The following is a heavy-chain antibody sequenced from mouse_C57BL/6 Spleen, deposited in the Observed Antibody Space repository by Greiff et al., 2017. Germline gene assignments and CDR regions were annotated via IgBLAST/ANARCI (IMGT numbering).Heavy chain of an antibody. V-gene: IGHV1-26*01. Sequence: EVQLQQSGPELVKPGASVKISCKASGYTFTDYYMNWVKQSHGKSLEWIGDINPNNGGTSYNQKFKGKATLTVDKSSSTAYMELRSLTSEDSAVYYCARKRDYGNSAFDYWGQGTPLTVSS. J-gene: IGHJ2*01. D-gene: IGHD2-1*01. CDR1: GYTFTDYY. CDR3: ARKRDYGNSAFDY. CDR2: INPNNGGT.